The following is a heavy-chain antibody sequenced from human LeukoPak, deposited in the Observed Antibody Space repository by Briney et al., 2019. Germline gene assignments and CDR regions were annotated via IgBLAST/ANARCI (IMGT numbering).Heavy chain of an antibody. D-gene: IGHD3-22*01. CDR3: ARVYYYDSSGYYYSGGVFDY. V-gene: IGHV3-20*04. CDR1: GFTFDDYG. CDR2: INWNGGST. J-gene: IGHJ4*02. Sequence: GGSLRLSCAASGFTFDDYGMSWVRQAPGKGLEWVSGINWNGGSTGYADSVKGRFTISRDNAKSSLYLQMNSLRAEDTALYYCARVYYYDSSGYYYSGGVFDYWGQGTLVTVSS.